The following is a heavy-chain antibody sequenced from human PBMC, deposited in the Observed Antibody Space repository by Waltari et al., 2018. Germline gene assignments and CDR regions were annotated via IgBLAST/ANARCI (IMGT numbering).Heavy chain of an antibody. CDR3: ARDSRRGVVVRVF. D-gene: IGHD2-15*01. Sequence: QVQLVESGGGVVQPGRSLRLSCTTSGFSFNIYAMHWVRQAPGKGLEWVALISYDGSNKYYADSVKGRFTISRDDSKNTLYLQMDSLSSDDTAVYYCARDSRRGVVVRVFRGQGTLVTVSS. CDR2: ISYDGSNK. J-gene: IGHJ4*02. V-gene: IGHV3-30-3*01. CDR1: GFSFNIYA.